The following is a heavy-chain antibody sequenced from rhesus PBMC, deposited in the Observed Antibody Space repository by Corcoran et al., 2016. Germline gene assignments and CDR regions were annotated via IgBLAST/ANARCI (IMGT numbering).Heavy chain of an antibody. V-gene: IGHV4-173*01. CDR1: GGSISSNY. CDR2: ISGSGGST. Sequence: QLQLQESGPGLVKPSETLSLTCAVSGGSISSNYWSWIRQPPGKGLEWIGRISGSGGSTDSNPSLKSRVTISTDTSKNQFSLKLSSVTAADTAVYYCARDGYSSWSGQYYFDYWGQGVLVTVSS. D-gene: IGHD6-13*01. CDR3: ARDGYSSWSGQYYFDY. J-gene: IGHJ4*01.